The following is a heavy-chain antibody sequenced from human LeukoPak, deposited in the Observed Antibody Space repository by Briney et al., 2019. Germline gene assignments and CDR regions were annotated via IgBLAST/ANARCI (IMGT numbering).Heavy chain of an antibody. Sequence: PGGSLRLSCAASGFTFSDSHMTWIRQAPGKGLEWVSYISSSGRTTYYADSVKGRVTISRDNAKNSLYLQMNSLRAEDTAMYYCARDRPGTVTTFDYWGQGTQVTVSS. CDR1: GFTFSDSH. CDR3: ARDRPGTVTTFDY. V-gene: IGHV3-11*04. D-gene: IGHD4-17*01. CDR2: ISSSGRTT. J-gene: IGHJ4*02.